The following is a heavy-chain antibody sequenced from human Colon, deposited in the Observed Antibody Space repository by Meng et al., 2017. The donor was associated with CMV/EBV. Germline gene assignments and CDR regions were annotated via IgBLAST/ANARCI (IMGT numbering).Heavy chain of an antibody. D-gene: IGHD3-16*01. V-gene: IGHV4-59*01. CDR2: IYYSGGT. CDR3: ATAKRGTFDS. J-gene: IGHJ4*03. CDR1: GDSITSYY. Sequence: GSLRLSCTVSGDSITSYYWTWIRQPPGKGLEWIGHIYYSGGTNYNPSLKNRVTISVDTSKSRFSLKLTSLTAADTAVYYCATAKRGTFDSWGQGTTVTVSS.